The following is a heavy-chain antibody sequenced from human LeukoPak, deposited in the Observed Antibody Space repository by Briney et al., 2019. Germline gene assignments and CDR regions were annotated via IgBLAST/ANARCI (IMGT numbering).Heavy chain of an antibody. CDR3: AKGRTTVTTNNYYGMDV. CDR2: ITGSGGST. D-gene: IGHD4-11*01. J-gene: IGHJ6*02. CDR1: GFTFSSHA. V-gene: IGHV3-23*01. Sequence: GGSLRLSCAASGFTFSSHAMTWVRQAPGKGLEWGSSITGSGGSTFYAASVKGRFTISRDNSKNTLYLQMNSLRAEDTAVYYCAKGRTTVTTNNYYGMDVWGQGTTVTVSS.